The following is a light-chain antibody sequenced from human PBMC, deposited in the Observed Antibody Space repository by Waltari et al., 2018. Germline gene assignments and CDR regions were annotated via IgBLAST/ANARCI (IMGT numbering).Light chain of an antibody. CDR2: KAS. J-gene: IGKJ2*01. V-gene: IGKV1-5*03. CDR3: QQYHSYPYT. Sequence: DIQMTQSPSTLSASVGDRVPITCRASHTLNRWLAWYQQKPGKAPKLLIYKASTLQSGVPSRFSGSGSGTQFALTITGLQAEDFATYYCQQYHSYPYTFGQGTKLEIK. CDR1: HTLNRW.